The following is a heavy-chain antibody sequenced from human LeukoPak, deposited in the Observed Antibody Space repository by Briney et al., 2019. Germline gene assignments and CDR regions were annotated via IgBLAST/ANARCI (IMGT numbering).Heavy chain of an antibody. J-gene: IGHJ4*02. CDR2: IYYSGRT. CDR3: ARVTSDGVTGYGDIGY. CDR1: GGPISSGDYY. D-gene: IGHD3-9*01. Sequence: SQTLSLTCTVSGGPISSGDYYWSWIRQPPGKGLEWIGYIYYSGRTYYNPSLKSRVTISVDTSKNQFSLKLSSVTAADTAVYYCARVTSDGVTGYGDIGYWGQGPWSPSPQ. V-gene: IGHV4-30-4*01.